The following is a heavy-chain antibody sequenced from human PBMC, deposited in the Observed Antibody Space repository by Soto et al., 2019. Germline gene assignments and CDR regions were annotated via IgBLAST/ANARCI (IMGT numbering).Heavy chain of an antibody. CDR1: GFTFSSYA. J-gene: IGHJ4*02. CDR2: ISGSGGST. V-gene: IGHV3-23*01. D-gene: IGHD2-15*01. Sequence: EVQLLESGGGLVQPGGSLRLSCAASGFTFSSYAMSWVRQAPGKGLEWVSAISGSGGSTYYADSVKGRFTIYRDNSKNTLYLQMNSLRAEDTAVYYCAKDREGSWYLFDYWGQGTLVTVSS. CDR3: AKDREGSWYLFDY.